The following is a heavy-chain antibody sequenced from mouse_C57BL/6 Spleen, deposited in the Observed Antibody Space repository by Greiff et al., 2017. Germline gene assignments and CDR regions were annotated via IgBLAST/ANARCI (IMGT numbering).Heavy chain of an antibody. J-gene: IGHJ2*01. CDR2: IDPSDSYT. CDR3: ARRGYGSSFDY. D-gene: IGHD1-1*01. Sequence: QVQLQQPGAELVKPGASVKLSCKASGYTFTSYWMQWVKQRPGQGLEWIGEIDPSDSYTNYNQKFKGKATLTVDTSSRTAYMQLSSLTSEDSAVYYCARRGYGSSFDYWGQGTTLTVSS. V-gene: IGHV1-50*01. CDR1: GYTFTSYW.